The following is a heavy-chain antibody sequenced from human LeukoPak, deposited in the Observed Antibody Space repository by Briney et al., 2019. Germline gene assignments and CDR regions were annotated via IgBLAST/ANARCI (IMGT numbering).Heavy chain of an antibody. CDR2: INHSGST. V-gene: IGHV4-34*01. CDR3: ARRSYYGSGRTSVDY. Sequence: PSETLSLTCAVYGGSFSGYYWSWIRQPPGKGLEWIGEINHSGSTNYNPSLKSRVTISVDTSKNQFSLKLSSVTAADTAVYYCARRSYYGSGRTSVDYWGQGTLVTVSS. CDR1: GGSFSGYY. D-gene: IGHD3-10*01. J-gene: IGHJ4*02.